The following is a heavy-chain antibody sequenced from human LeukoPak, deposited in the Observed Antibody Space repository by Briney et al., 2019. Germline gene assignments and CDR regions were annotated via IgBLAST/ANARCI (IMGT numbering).Heavy chain of an antibody. D-gene: IGHD1-14*01. CDR1: GFSFNDHS. V-gene: IGHV3-74*01. CDR3: ARDVYGLGDY. Sequence: PGGSLRLSCAASGFSFNDHSMNWVRQAPEKGLMWVSKINSDGSGPDYADSVKGRFTISRDNAKNTLYLQMNSLRAEDTAVYYCARDVYGLGDYWGQGTLVTVSS. CDR2: INSDGSGP. J-gene: IGHJ4*02.